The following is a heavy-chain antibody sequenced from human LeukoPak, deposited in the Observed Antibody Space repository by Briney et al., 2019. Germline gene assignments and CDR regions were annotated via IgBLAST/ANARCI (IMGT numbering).Heavy chain of an antibody. CDR3: ARLKYGSPQH. V-gene: IGHV3-23*01. CDR1: GFTFSSYA. J-gene: IGHJ1*01. D-gene: IGHD1-26*01. CDR2: ISGSGGST. Sequence: GGSLRLSCAASGFTFSSYAMNWVRLAPGKGLEWVSLISGSGGSTYYADSVKDRFTISRDNSKSTLYLQMNSLRAEDTAVYYCARLKYGSPQHWGQGTLVTVSS.